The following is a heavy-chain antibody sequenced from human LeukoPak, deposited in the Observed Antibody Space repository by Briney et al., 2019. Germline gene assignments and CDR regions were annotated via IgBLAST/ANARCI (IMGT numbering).Heavy chain of an antibody. CDR1: GYTFTGYY. J-gene: IGHJ3*02. V-gene: IGHV1-2*02. Sequence: ASVKVSCKASGYTFTGYYMHWVRQAPGQELEWMGWINPNSGGTNYAQKFQGRVTMTRDTSISTAYMELSSLRSEDTAVYYCARVKSYYYDTSDKDAFDIWGQGTMVTVSS. CDR2: INPNSGGT. D-gene: IGHD3-22*01. CDR3: ARVKSYYYDTSDKDAFDI.